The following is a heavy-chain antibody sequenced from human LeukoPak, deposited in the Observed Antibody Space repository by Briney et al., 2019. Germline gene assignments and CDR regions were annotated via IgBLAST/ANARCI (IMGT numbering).Heavy chain of an antibody. D-gene: IGHD2-8*01. J-gene: IGHJ4*02. V-gene: IGHV4-59*01. Sequence: SETLCLTCTVSGGSISSYYWSWIRQPPGKGQEWIGYIYYSGSTNYNPSLKSRVTISVDTSKNQFSLKLSSVTAADTAVYYCASTTKGFFGYWGQGTLVTVSS. CDR3: ASTTKGFFGY. CDR1: GGSISSYY. CDR2: IYYSGST.